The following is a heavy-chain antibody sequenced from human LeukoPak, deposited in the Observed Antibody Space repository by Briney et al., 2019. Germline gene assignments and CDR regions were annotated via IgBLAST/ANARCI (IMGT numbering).Heavy chain of an antibody. Sequence: SETLSLTCTVSGGSISSYYWSWIRQPPGKGLEWIGYIYYSGSTNYNPSLKSRVTISVDTSKNQFSLKLSSVTAADTAVYYCARHGPVVTATDAFDLWGPGTMVTVSS. J-gene: IGHJ3*01. D-gene: IGHD2-21*02. CDR1: GGSISSYY. V-gene: IGHV4-59*01. CDR2: IYYSGST. CDR3: ARHGPVVTATDAFDL.